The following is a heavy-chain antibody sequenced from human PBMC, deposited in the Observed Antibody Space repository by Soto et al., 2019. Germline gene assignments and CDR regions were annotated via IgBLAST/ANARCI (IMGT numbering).Heavy chain of an antibody. CDR2: IYYSGSA. D-gene: IGHD6-13*01. J-gene: IGHJ4*02. CDR3: WGYSSNWSFDY. Sequence: SETLSLTCTVSGSSISSYYWSWIRQPPGKGLEWIGYIYYSGSADYNPSLKSRVTMSVDTSKNQFSLKLISVTAADTALYFCWGYSSNWSFDYWGQGNLATVAS. V-gene: IGHV4-59*01. CDR1: GSSISSYY.